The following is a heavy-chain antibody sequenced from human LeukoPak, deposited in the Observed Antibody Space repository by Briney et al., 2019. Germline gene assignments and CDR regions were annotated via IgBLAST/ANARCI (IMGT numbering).Heavy chain of an antibody. CDR1: GGSISGFV. CDR2: IYDTGTPT. J-gene: IGHJ4*02. V-gene: IGHV4-59*08. CDR3: ARLTKGEQWLAYYFDY. Sequence: SENLSLTCTVSGGSISGFVWSWIRQPPGEGLDYIGFIYDTGTPTNYNPLLKSRVTLSVDTSKNQFSLNLKSVTAADTAVYYCARLTKGEQWLAYYFDYWGQGALVTVSS. D-gene: IGHD6-19*01.